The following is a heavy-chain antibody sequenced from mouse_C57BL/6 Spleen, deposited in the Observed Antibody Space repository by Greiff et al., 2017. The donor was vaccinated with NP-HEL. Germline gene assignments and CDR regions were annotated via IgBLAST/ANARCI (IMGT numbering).Heavy chain of an antibody. CDR2: IYPGDGDT. V-gene: IGHV1-82*01. CDR1: GYAFSSSW. CDR3: AKRSDVDFAY. Sequence: QVHVKQSGPELVKPGASVKISCKASGYAFSSSWMNWVKQRPGKGLEWIGRIYPGDGDTNYNGKFKGKATLTADKSSSTAYMQLSSLTSEDSAVYFCAKRSDVDFAYWGQGTLVTVSA. J-gene: IGHJ3*01.